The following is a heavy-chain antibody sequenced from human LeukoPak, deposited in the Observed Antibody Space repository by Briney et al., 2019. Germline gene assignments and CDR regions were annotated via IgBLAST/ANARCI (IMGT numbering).Heavy chain of an antibody. J-gene: IGHJ4*02. V-gene: IGHV3-30*02. CDR3: AKDSDTYSHRHFDH. CDR2: IGFDGSKI. CDR1: GFTFSSYG. D-gene: IGHD1-26*01. Sequence: PGGSLRLSCVASGFTFSSYGMQWVRQAPGKGLEWVAFIGFDGSKIYYADSVKGRFTISRDNSKNTVNLQMNSLRVEDTAVYYCAKDSDTYSHRHFDHWGQGTLVTVSS.